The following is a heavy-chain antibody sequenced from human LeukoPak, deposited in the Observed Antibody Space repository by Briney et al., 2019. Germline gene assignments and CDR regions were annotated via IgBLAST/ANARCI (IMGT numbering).Heavy chain of an antibody. J-gene: IGHJ6*03. V-gene: IGHV3-7*01. Sequence: GGSLRLSCAVSGFTFSSYWMNWVRQAPGEGLEWVGNIKEDGSEKNYVDSVKGRFTISRDNAKNSLYLQMNSLRAEDTAVYYCATVRYMDVWDKGTTVTVSS. CDR1: GFTFSSYW. CDR2: IKEDGSEK. CDR3: ATVRYMDV.